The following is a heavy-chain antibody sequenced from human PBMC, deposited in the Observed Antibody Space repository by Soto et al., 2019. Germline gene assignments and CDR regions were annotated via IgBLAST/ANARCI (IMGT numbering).Heavy chain of an antibody. CDR1: GGSISSYL. CDR2: IYYSGST. CDR3: ARDRWHDYIWGSYRYWAAFDI. Sequence: SETLSLTCTVSGGSISSYLWSWIRQPPGKGLEWIGYIYYSGSTNYNPSLKSRVTISVDTSKNQFSLKLSSVTAADTAVYYCARDRWHDYIWGSYRYWAAFDIWGQGTMVTVSS. V-gene: IGHV4-59*01. J-gene: IGHJ3*02. D-gene: IGHD3-16*02.